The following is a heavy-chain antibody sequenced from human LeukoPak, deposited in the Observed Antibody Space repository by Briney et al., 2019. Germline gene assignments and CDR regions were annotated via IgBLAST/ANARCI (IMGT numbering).Heavy chain of an antibody. J-gene: IGHJ5*02. CDR3: AREGPFGVITPLHGWFDP. V-gene: IGHV1-18*01. CDR2: ISAYNGNT. D-gene: IGHD3-3*01. Sequence: ASVKVSCKASGYTFTSYGISWVRQAPGQGLEWMGWISAYNGNTNYAQKLQGRVTMTTDTSTSTAYMELRSLRSDDTAVYYCAREGPFGVITPLHGWFDPWGQGTLVTVSS. CDR1: GYTFTSYG.